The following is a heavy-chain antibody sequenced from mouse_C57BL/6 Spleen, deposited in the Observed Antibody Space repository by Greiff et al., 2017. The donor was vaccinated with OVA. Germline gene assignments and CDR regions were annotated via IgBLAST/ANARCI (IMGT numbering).Heavy chain of an antibody. V-gene: IGHV5-12*01. Sequence: EVNLVESGGGLVQPGGSLKLSCAASGFTFSDYYMYWVRQTPEKRLEWVAYISNGGGSTYYPDTVKGRFTISRDNAKNTLYLQMSRLKSEDTPMYYCARGGAMDYWGQGTSVTVSS. J-gene: IGHJ4*01. CDR1: GFTFSDYY. CDR2: ISNGGGST. CDR3: ARGGAMDY.